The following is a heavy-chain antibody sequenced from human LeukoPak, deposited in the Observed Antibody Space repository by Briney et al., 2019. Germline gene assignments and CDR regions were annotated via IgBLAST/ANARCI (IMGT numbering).Heavy chain of an antibody. CDR2: IRYDGSNK. Sequence: QPGGSLRLSCIVSGFTLSSYEMSWIRQAPGKGLEWVAFIRYDGSNKYYADSVKGRFTISRDNAKNTLYLQMNSLRAADTAVYYCASKLGSAFDIWGQGTMVTVSS. CDR3: ASKLGSAFDI. D-gene: IGHD7-27*01. CDR1: GFTLSSYE. J-gene: IGHJ3*02. V-gene: IGHV3-30*02.